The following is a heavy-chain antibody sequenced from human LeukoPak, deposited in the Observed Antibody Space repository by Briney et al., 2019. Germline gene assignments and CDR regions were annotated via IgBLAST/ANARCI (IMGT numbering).Heavy chain of an antibody. V-gene: IGHV1-3*01. J-gene: IGHJ4*02. D-gene: IGHD3-9*01. CDR1: GYTFTSYA. CDR3: ARDCGTYYDILTGYYCHDY. Sequence: ASVKVSCKASGYTFTSYAMHWVRQAPGQRLEWMGWINADNGNTKYSQEFQGRVTFTRDTSASTAYMELSSLRSDDTAVYYCARDCGTYYDILTGYYCHDYWGQGTLVTVSS. CDR2: INADNGNT.